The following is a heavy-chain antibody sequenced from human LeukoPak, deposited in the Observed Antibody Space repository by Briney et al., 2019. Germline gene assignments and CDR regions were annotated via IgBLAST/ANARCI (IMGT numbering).Heavy chain of an antibody. V-gene: IGHV1-69*13. J-gene: IGHJ4*02. Sequence: SVKVSCKASGGTFSSYAISWVRQAPGQGLEWMGGIIPIFGTANYAQKFQGRVTITADESTSTAYMELSSLRSEDTAVYYCARGAKIVVVPAAVPLFDYWGQGTLVTVSS. D-gene: IGHD2-2*01. CDR1: GGTFSSYA. CDR3: ARGAKIVVVPAAVPLFDY. CDR2: IIPIFGTA.